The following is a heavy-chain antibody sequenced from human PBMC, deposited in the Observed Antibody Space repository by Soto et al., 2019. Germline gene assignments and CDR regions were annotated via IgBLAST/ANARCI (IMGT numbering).Heavy chain of an antibody. CDR3: AKDRFSSDVEYYYMDV. Sequence: PGGSLRLSCAASGFTFSSYAMSWVRQAPGKGLESVSVVSGSGGNTYYADSVKCRFTISRDNSKNTLYLQMNSLRAEDMFVYYCAKDRFSSDVEYYYMDVWGKGTTVTVSS. J-gene: IGHJ6*03. CDR2: VSGSGGNT. D-gene: IGHD3-10*01. CDR1: GFTFSSYA. V-gene: IGHV3-23*01.